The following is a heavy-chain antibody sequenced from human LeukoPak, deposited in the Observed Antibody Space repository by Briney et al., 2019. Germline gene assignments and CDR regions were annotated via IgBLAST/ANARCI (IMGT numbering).Heavy chain of an antibody. CDR1: GFTFSSYA. V-gene: IGHV3-30*04. D-gene: IGHD6-13*01. CDR3: ARDDVAAAGTGSFDY. CDR2: ISYDGSNK. J-gene: IGHJ4*02. Sequence: PGRCLRLSCAASGFTFSSYAMHWVRQAPGKGLEWVAVISYDGSNKYYADSVKGRFTISRDNSKNTLYLQMNSLRAEDTAVYYCARDDVAAAGTGSFDYWGQGTLVTVSS.